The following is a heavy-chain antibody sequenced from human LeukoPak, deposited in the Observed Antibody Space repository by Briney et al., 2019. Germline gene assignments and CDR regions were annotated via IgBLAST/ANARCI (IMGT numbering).Heavy chain of an antibody. V-gene: IGHV3-23*01. J-gene: IGHJ4*02. D-gene: IGHD7-27*01. CDR2: ISSSGDDT. CDR1: GFTSSSYA. Sequence: GGSLRLSCAASGFTSSSYAMSWVRQAPGKGLEYISAISSSGDDTLYADSVKGRFTISRDNFKNTLYLQMNSLRAEDTAVYYCAKGQTWASVYFDSWGQGTLVTVSS. CDR3: AKGQTWASVYFDS.